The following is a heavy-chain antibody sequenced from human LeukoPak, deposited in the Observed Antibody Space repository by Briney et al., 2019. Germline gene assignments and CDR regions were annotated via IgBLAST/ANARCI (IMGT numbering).Heavy chain of an antibody. CDR1: GYTFTSYG. Sequence: ASVKVSCKASGYTFTSYGISWVRQAPGQGLEWMGWISAYNGNTNYAQKLQGRVTMTTDTSTSTAYTELRSLRSDDTAVYYCARADPSSLSGLLLRYWGQGTLVTVSS. V-gene: IGHV1-18*01. CDR3: ARADPSSLSGLLLRY. CDR2: ISAYNGNT. D-gene: IGHD3-22*01. J-gene: IGHJ4*02.